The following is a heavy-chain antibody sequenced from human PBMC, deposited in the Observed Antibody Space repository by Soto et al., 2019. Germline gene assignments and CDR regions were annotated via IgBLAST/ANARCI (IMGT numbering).Heavy chain of an antibody. D-gene: IGHD3-3*01. Sequence: PXVSLRLSCAASGFTFSDACMSWVRQAPGKGLEWVGRIKSKTDGGTTDYAAPVKGRFTISRDDSKNTLYLQMNSLKTEDTAVYYCTHTIFGVATNWFDPWGQGTLVTVSS. V-gene: IGHV3-15*01. CDR2: IKSKTDGGTT. CDR3: THTIFGVATNWFDP. CDR1: GFTFSDAC. J-gene: IGHJ5*02.